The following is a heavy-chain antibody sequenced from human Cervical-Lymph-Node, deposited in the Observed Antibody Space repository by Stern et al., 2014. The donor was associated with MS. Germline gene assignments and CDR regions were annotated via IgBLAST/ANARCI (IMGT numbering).Heavy chain of an antibody. CDR3: ARHGLRFVFLYY. V-gene: IGHV4-39*01. J-gene: IGHJ4*02. Sequence: VQLVESGPGLVKPSETLSLTCTVSGGSISSSSYYWGWIRQPPGKGLEWCGIIYYSGSPSSNPSLKSRFTISVDTSKNHFPLKLSSVTAADTAVYYCARHGLRFVFLYYWGQGTLVTVSS. CDR1: GGSISSSSYY. D-gene: IGHD5-12*01. CDR2: IYYSGSP.